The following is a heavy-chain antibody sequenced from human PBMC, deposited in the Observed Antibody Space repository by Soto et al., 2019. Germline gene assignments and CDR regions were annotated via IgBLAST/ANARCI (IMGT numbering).Heavy chain of an antibody. J-gene: IGHJ3*02. CDR3: ARDRRIAAAPGRGAFDI. CDR1: GYTFTSYA. D-gene: IGHD6-13*01. CDR2: INAGNGNT. Sequence: QVQLVQSGAEVKKPGASVKVSCKASGYTFTSYAMHWVRQAPGQRLEWMGWINAGNGNTKYSQKFQGRVTITRDTSASTAYMELSSLRSEDTAVYYCARDRRIAAAPGRGAFDIWGQGTMVTVSS. V-gene: IGHV1-3*01.